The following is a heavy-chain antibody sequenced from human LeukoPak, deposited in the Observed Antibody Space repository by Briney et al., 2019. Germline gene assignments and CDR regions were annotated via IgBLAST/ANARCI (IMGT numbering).Heavy chain of an antibody. CDR3: AKSFSEYSSSSASY. CDR2: ISYDGSNK. V-gene: IGHV3-30-3*02. D-gene: IGHD6-6*01. CDR1: GFTFSSYA. Sequence: GGSLRLSCAASGFTFSSYAMHWVRQAPGKGLEWVAVISYDGSNKYYADSVKGRFTISRDNSKNTLYLQMNSLRAEDTAVYYCAKSFSEYSSSSASYWGQGTLVTVSS. J-gene: IGHJ4*02.